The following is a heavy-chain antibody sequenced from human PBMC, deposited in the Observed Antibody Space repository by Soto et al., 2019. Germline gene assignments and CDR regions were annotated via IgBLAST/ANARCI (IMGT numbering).Heavy chain of an antibody. CDR2: ISSSSSTI. CDR1: GGTFSSYS. D-gene: IGHD3-22*01. J-gene: IGHJ4*02. CDR3: ARGLYYYDSSGYWGY. V-gene: IGHV3-48*02. Sequence: PGGSLRLSCAASGGTFSSYSMNWVRQAPGKGLEWVSYISSSSSTIYYADSVKGRFTISRDNAKNSLYLQMNSLRDEDTAVYYCARGLYYYDSSGYWGYWGQGTLVT.